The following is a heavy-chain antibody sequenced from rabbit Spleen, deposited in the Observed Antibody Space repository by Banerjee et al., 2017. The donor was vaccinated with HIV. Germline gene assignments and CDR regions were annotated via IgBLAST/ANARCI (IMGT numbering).Heavy chain of an antibody. V-gene: IGHV1S45*01. CDR3: AGSSTYTVGMDL. D-gene: IGHD8-1*01. CDR1: GFSFSNTYW. Sequence: QEQLEESGGDLVKPEGSLTLTCTASGFSFSNTYWRCWVRQAPGKGLEWIACTNQNPWYASWAKGRFTISKTSATTVTLQMTSLTAADTATYFCAGSSTYTVGMDLWGPGTLVTVS. J-gene: IGHJ6*01. CDR2: TNQNP.